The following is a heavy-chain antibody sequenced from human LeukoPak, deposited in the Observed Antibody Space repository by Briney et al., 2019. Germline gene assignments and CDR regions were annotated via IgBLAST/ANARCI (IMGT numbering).Heavy chain of an antibody. D-gene: IGHD3-10*01. Sequence: SETLSLTCAVYGRSFSGYYWSWIRQPPGKGLEWIGEINHSGSTNYNPSLKSRVTISVDTSKNQFSLKLSSVTAADTAVYYCARAYGRPSYWYFDLWGRGTLVTVSS. V-gene: IGHV4-34*01. CDR1: GRSFSGYY. CDR3: ARAYGRPSYWYFDL. J-gene: IGHJ2*01. CDR2: INHSGST.